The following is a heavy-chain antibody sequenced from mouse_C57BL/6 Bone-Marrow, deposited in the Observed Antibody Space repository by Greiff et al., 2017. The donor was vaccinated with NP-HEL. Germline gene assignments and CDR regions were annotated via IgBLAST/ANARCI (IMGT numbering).Heavy chain of an antibody. CDR2: INPSSGYT. Sequence: QVQLQQSGAELAKPGASVKLSCKASGYTFTSYWMHWVKQRPGQGLEWIGYINPSSGYTKYNQKFKDKATLTAAKSSSTAYMQLSSLTYEDSAVSYCARLVYYFDYWGQGTTLTVSS. D-gene: IGHD1-1*02. J-gene: IGHJ2*01. V-gene: IGHV1-7*01. CDR1: GYTFTSYW. CDR3: ARLVYYFDY.